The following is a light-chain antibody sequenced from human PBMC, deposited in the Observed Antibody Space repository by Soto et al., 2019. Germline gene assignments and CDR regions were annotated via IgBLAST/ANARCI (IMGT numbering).Light chain of an antibody. CDR1: QSINIC. CDR3: QQDDSSPHT. J-gene: IGKJ2*01. V-gene: IGKV1-5*03. CDR2: RAS. Sequence: IQLTQSPSSLSASVGDRVTITCRASQSINICLTWYQQKPGKAPKLLIYRASTLQSGVPSRFSGGGSRTDFTLTISTLQTDDFATYYCQQDDSSPHTLGRGTKLEI.